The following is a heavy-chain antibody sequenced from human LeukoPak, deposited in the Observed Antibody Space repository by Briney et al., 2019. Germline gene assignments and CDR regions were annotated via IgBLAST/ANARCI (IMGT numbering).Heavy chain of an antibody. D-gene: IGHD2-2*01. CDR1: GGSINTGGHS. J-gene: IGHJ4*02. CDR2: VYYSGST. Sequence: PSETLYLTCTVSGGSINTGGHSWGWIRQPPGKGLEWIGSVYYSGSTYYNPSLKSRVTLSVDTAKNQFSLHLSSVTAADTALYYCARVGCSGTSCYGGFYYFDYWGQGALVTVSS. V-gene: IGHV4-39*07. CDR3: ARVGCSGTSCYGGFYYFDY.